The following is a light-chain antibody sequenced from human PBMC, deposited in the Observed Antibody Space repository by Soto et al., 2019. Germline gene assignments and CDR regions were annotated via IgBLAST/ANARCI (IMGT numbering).Light chain of an antibody. Sequence: QSVLTQSPSASASLGASVKLTCTLSSGHSSYAIAWHQQQPEKGPRYLMKLNSDGSHSKGDGIPDRFSGSSSGAERYRTISILQSEDEADYYWQTWGTGIGVFGGGTKLTVL. CDR2: LNSDGSH. CDR1: SGHSSYA. J-gene: IGLJ2*01. CDR3: QTWGTGIGV. V-gene: IGLV4-69*01.